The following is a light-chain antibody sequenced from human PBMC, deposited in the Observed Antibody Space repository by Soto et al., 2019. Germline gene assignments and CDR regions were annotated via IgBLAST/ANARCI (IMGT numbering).Light chain of an antibody. V-gene: IGLV2-23*01. CDR3: SSYTGSYTLM. CDR2: ETT. CDR1: STDVGAYHL. Sequence: QSVLTQPASVSGSPGQSITISCTGSSTDVGAYHLVSWYQHLPGKVPQLIIYETTKRPSRVSNRFSGSKSGNTASLTISGLLAEDEADYYCSSYTGSYTLMFGGGTKSPS. J-gene: IGLJ3*02.